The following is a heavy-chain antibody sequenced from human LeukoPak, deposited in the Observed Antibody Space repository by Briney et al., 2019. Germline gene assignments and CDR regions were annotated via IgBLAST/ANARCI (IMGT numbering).Heavy chain of an antibody. CDR3: ASDGYSYGYYYYYYMDV. J-gene: IGHJ6*03. D-gene: IGHD5-18*01. V-gene: IGHV4-59*11. Sequence: SETLSLTCTVSGGSISSHYWSWIRQPPGKGLEWIGYIYYSGSTNYNPSLKSRVTISVDTSKNQFSLKLSSVTAADTAVYYCASDGYSYGYYYYYYMDVWGKGTTVTVSS. CDR1: GGSISSHY. CDR2: IYYSGST.